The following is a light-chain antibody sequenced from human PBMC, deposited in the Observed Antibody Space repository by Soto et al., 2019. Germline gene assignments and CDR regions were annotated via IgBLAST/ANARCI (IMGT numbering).Light chain of an antibody. V-gene: IGKV1-5*01. CDR3: QHYNSYSEA. Sequence: DIQMTQSPSTLSGSVGDRVTITCRASQSISSWLAWYQQKPGQAPKLLIHEASTLKSGVPSRFSGSGSGTEFTLTISSLQPDDFATYYCQHYNSYSEAFGQGTKVDIK. CDR2: EAS. J-gene: IGKJ1*01. CDR1: QSISSW.